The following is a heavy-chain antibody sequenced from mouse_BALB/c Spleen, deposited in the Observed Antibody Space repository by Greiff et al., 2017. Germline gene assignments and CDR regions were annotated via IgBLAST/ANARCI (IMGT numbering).Heavy chain of an antibody. V-gene: IGHV14-4*02. D-gene: IGHD2-3*01. Sequence: EVKLQESGAELVRSGASVKLSCTASGFNIKDYYMHWVKQRPEQGLEWIGWIDPENGDTEYAPKFQGKATMTADTSSNTAYLQLSSLTSEDTAVYYCNAGDGSLYFDYWGQGTTLTVSS. CDR3: NAGDGSLYFDY. CDR1: GFNIKDYY. J-gene: IGHJ2*01. CDR2: IDPENGDT.